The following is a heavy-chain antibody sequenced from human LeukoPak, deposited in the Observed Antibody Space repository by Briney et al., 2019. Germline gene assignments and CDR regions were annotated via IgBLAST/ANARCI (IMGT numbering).Heavy chain of an antibody. CDR1: GGSISSSSYY. Sequence: SETLSLTCTVSGGSISSSSYYWGWIRQPPGKGLEWIGSIYYSGSTYYNPSLKSRVTISVDRSKNQFFLKLSSVTAADTAVYYCARAAAGSGDFDYWGQGTLVTVSS. CDR3: ARAAAGSGDFDY. J-gene: IGHJ4*02. CDR2: IYYSGST. D-gene: IGHD6-13*01. V-gene: IGHV4-39*07.